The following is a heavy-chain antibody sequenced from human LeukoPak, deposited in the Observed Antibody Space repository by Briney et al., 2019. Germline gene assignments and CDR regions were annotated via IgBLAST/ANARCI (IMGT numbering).Heavy chain of an antibody. D-gene: IGHD3-10*01. CDR2: IYYSGNT. CDR1: GGSISSTSCY. CDR3: ARRGPPRTMLRGVKSGWFDP. V-gene: IGHV4-39*07. J-gene: IGHJ5*02. Sequence: PSETLSLTCTVSGGSISSTSCYWGWLRQPPGKGLEWIGNIYYSGNTYYNPSLKSRVTISVDTSKNQFSLKLSSVTAADTAVYYCARRGPPRTMLRGVKSGWFDPWGQGTLVTVSS.